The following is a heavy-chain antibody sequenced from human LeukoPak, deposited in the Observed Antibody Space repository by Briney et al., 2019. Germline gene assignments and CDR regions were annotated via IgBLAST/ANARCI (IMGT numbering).Heavy chain of an antibody. CDR1: GGSISSSSYY. CDR2: IYYSGST. J-gene: IGHJ4*02. V-gene: IGHV4-39*01. CDR3: VIPSGYYPSY. Sequence: SETLSLTCTVSGGSISSSSYYWGWIRQPPGKVLEWIGSIYYSGSTYYNPSLKSRVTISVDTSKNQFSLKLSSVTAADTAVYYCVIPSGYYPSYWGQGTLVTVSS. D-gene: IGHD3-22*01.